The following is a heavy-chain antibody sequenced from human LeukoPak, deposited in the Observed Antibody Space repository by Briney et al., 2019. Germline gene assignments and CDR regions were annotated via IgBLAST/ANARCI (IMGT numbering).Heavy chain of an antibody. V-gene: IGHV3-30*04. CDR2: ISYDVSNK. D-gene: IGHD6-6*01. Sequence: GGSLRLSCAASGFTFSSYAMHWVRQAPGKGLEWVAVISYDVSNKYYADSVKGRFTISRDNSKNTLYLQMNSLRAEDTAVYYCARDQTLYSSSSEFDYWGQGTLVTVSS. J-gene: IGHJ4*02. CDR3: ARDQTLYSSSSEFDY. CDR1: GFTFSSYA.